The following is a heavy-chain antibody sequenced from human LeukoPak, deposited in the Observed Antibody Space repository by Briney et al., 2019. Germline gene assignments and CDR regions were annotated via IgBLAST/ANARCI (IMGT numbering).Heavy chain of an antibody. V-gene: IGHV1-2*02. Sequence: GASVKVSCKASGYTFTGYYMHWVRQAPGQGLEWMGWINPNSGGTNYAQKFQGRVTMTRDTSISTAYMELSRLRSDDTAVYYCARETTPYYYYMDVWGKGTTVTVSS. CDR2: INPNSGGT. CDR3: ARETTPYYYYMDV. CDR1: GYTFTGYY. D-gene: IGHD1-1*01. J-gene: IGHJ6*03.